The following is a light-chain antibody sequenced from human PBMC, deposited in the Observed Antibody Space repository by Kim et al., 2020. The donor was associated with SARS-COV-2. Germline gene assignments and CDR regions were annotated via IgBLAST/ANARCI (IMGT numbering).Light chain of an antibody. V-gene: IGKV1-5*03. J-gene: IGKJ2*01. CDR1: QNINNV. CDR3: QQYFSLST. Sequence: LSASVGDRIPITCRASQNINNVLAWYQKKPGRAPKLLIYGASSLQSGVPTRFTGRGSGTEFSLTISSLQPDDFATYYCQQYFSLSTFGQGTKLEI. CDR2: GAS.